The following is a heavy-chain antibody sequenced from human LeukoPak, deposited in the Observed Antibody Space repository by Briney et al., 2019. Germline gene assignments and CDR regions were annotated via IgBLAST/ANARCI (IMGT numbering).Heavy chain of an antibody. D-gene: IGHD5/OR15-5a*01. CDR2: INPNSGGT. J-gene: IGHJ3*01. V-gene: IGHV1-2*02. Sequence: GASVKVSCKASGYTFTSYDINWVRQAPGQGLEWIGWINPNSGGTNYAQKFQGRVTMTRDTSISAAYLELSRLRLDDTAVYYCAREPYKVYGSYALDFWGHGTMVTVSS. CDR3: AREPYKVYGSYALDF. CDR1: GYTFTSYD.